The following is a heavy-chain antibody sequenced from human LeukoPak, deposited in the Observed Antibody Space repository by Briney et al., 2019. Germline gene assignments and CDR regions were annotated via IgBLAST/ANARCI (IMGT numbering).Heavy chain of an antibody. V-gene: IGHV4-31*03. J-gene: IGHJ4*02. Sequence: TLSLSCSVSGGPISSGGYYWSWIRQHPGMGLEWIGHVYHSGTTNYNPSLKSRVTISADTSKNQFSLKQNSVTAADTAVYFCARWAVRGVVNFDYWGQGIRVTVSS. CDR1: GGPISSGGYY. CDR2: VYHSGTT. CDR3: ARWAVRGVVNFDY. D-gene: IGHD3-10*01.